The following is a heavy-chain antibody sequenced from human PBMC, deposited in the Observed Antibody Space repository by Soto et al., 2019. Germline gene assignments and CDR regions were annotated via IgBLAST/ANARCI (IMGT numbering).Heavy chain of an antibody. Sequence: ASVKVSCKASGYTFTSYGISWVRQAPGQGLEWMGWISACSGNTSYAQKLQGRVTMTRDTSTSTVYMELSSLRSEDTAVYYCARVSSSIAARTSRTGLDYWGQGTLVTVSS. CDR2: ISACSGNT. CDR1: GYTFTSYG. CDR3: ARVSSSIAARTSRTGLDY. V-gene: IGHV1-18*01. J-gene: IGHJ4*02. D-gene: IGHD6-6*01.